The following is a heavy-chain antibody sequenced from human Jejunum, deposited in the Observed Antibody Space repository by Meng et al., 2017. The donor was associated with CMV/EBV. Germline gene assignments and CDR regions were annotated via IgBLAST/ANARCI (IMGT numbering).Heavy chain of an antibody. CDR2: ISAGGEST. V-gene: IGHV3-23*01. CDR1: GLTFISSA. J-gene: IGHJ4*02. CDR3: AKTRFEY. D-gene: IGHD4-11*01. Sequence: LGLSCAASGLTFISSAMSWVRQAPGKGLEWVSTISAGGESTYFADSVKGRFSISRDNSKNMVYLQLNSLRADDTAVYYCAKTRFEYWGQGTLVTVSS.